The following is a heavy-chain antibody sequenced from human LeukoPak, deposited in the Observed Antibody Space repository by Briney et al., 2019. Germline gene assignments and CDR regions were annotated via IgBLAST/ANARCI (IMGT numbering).Heavy chain of an antibody. D-gene: IGHD3-10*01. J-gene: IGHJ5*02. CDR1: GGSISSGGYY. V-gene: IGHV4-30-2*01. CDR3: ARDDRGVRGVIITLWFDP. Sequence: SQTLSLTCTVSGGSISSGGYYWSWIRQPPGKGLEWIGYIYHSGSTYYNPSLKSRVTISVDTSKNQFSLKLSSVTAADTAVYYCARDDRGVRGVIITLWFDPWGQGTLVTVSS. CDR2: IYHSGST.